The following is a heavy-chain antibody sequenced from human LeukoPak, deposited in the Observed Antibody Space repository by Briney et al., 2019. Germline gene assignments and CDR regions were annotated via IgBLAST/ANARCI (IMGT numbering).Heavy chain of an antibody. V-gene: IGHV1-2*02. Sequence: GASVKVSCKASGYTFTGYYMHWVRQAPGQGLEWMGWINPNSGGTNYAQKFQGRVTMTRDTSISTAYMELSRLRSGDTAVYYCARTGYCSGGSCYGTVGYWGQGTLVTVSS. CDR2: INPNSGGT. D-gene: IGHD2-15*01. CDR1: GYTFTGYY. J-gene: IGHJ4*02. CDR3: ARTGYCSGGSCYGTVGY.